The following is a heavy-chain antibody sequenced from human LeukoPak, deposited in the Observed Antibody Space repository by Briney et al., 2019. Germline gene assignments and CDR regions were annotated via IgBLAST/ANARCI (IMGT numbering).Heavy chain of an antibody. CDR3: AREGYSYGYYYYYMDV. J-gene: IGHJ6*03. CDR2: IYTSGST. CDR1: GGSISSGSYY. D-gene: IGHD5-18*01. Sequence: SETLSLTCTVSGGSISSGSYYWSWIRQPAGEGLEWIGRIYTSGSTNYNPSLRSRVTISVDTSKNQFSLKLSSVTAADTAVYYCAREGYSYGYYYYYMDVWGKGTTVTVSS. V-gene: IGHV4-61*02.